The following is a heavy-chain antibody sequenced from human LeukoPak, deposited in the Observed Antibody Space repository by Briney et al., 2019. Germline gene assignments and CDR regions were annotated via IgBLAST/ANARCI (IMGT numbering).Heavy chain of an antibody. V-gene: IGHV3-21*01. D-gene: IGHD6-19*01. CDR3: ARGHIAVAGTHDY. J-gene: IGHJ4*02. CDR2: ISSSSSYI. CDR1: GFTFSSYE. Sequence: PGGSLRLSCAASGFTFSSYEMNWVRQAPGKGLEWVSSISSSSSYIYYADSVKGRFTIPRDNAKNSLYLQMNSLRAEDTAVYYCARGHIAVAGTHDYWGQGTLVTVSS.